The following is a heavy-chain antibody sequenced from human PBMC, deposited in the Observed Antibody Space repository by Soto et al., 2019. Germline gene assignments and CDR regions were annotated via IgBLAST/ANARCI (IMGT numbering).Heavy chain of an antibody. Sequence: SETLSLTCAVYGGSFSGYYWSWIRQPPGKGLEWIGEINRSGSTNYNPSLKSRVTISVDTSKNQFSLKLSSVTAADTAVYYCARGIGSSWYLDYWGQGTLVTVSS. D-gene: IGHD6-13*01. J-gene: IGHJ4*02. CDR3: ARGIGSSWYLDY. CDR2: INRSGST. CDR1: GGSFSGYY. V-gene: IGHV4-34*01.